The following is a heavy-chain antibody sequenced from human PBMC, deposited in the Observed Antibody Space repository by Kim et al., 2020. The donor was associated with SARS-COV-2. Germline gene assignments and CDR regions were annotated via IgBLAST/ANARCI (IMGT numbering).Heavy chain of an antibody. Sequence: GGSLRLSCAASGFTFSSYSMNWVRQAPGKGLEWVSSISSSSSYIYYADSVKGRFTISRDNAKNSLYLQMNSLRAEDTAVYYCARVFEMATITGYYYYGMDVWGQGTTVTVSS. J-gene: IGHJ6*02. CDR2: ISSSSSYI. D-gene: IGHD5-12*01. CDR1: GFTFSSYS. V-gene: IGHV3-21*01. CDR3: ARVFEMATITGYYYYGMDV.